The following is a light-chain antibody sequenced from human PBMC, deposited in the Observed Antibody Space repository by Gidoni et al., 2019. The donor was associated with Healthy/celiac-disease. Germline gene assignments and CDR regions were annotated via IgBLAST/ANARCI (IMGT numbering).Light chain of an antibody. J-gene: IGLJ1*01. CDR2: DVS. Sequence: QSALTQPASVSGSPGQSITISCPGTSSDVGGYNYVSWYQPHPGKAPKLMIYDVSNRPSGVSNRFSGSKSGNTASLTISGLQAEDEADYYCSSDTSSSPFYVFGTGTKVTVL. CDR3: SSDTSSSPFYV. V-gene: IGLV2-14*01. CDR1: SSDVGGYNY.